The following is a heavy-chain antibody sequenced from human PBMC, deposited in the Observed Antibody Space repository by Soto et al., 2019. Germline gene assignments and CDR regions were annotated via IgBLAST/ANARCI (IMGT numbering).Heavy chain of an antibody. J-gene: IGHJ6*02. CDR1: GHTFTGHH. CDR3: SSHILLWFGESRGGMDV. D-gene: IGHD3-10*01. V-gene: IGHV1-46*01. Sequence: QVQLVQSGAEVKKPGASVKVSCKASGHTFTGHHMHWVRQAPGQGLEWMGIINPSGGSTSYAQKFQGRVTLTRDTSTSTVYMELSSLRSEDTAVYYCSSHILLWFGESRGGMDVWGQGTTVTVSS. CDR2: INPSGGST.